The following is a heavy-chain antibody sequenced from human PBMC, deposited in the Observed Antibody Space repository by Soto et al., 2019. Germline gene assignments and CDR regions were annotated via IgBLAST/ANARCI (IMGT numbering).Heavy chain of an antibody. J-gene: IGHJ4*02. Sequence: QVQMVESGGGVVQPGGSLRLSCVSSRFDFFAYGMHWFRQAPGKGLEWVALTLHDEAKKYYADSVKGRFTISRDNSKNTLYLQMNNLRPEDTAFYYCAGGDYGDLGYFDHWGQGALVTVSS. CDR3: AGGDYGDLGYFDH. D-gene: IGHD4-17*01. V-gene: IGHV3-30*03. CDR1: RFDFFAYG. CDR2: TLHDEAKK.